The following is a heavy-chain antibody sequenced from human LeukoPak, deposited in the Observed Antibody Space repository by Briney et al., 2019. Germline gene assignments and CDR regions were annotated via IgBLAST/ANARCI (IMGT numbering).Heavy chain of an antibody. D-gene: IGHD3-3*01. CDR1: GFTFNSAW. J-gene: IGHJ4*02. Sequence: ESGGSLRLSCAASGFTFNSAWMSWVRQAPGKGLEWVAQIKTETDGGTTDYAAPVKGRFTISRDGSKNMVFLQMNSLKTDDTALYYCTWSGLKIESWGQGTLVTVSS. CDR3: TWSGLKIES. V-gene: IGHV3-15*01. CDR2: IKTETDGGTT.